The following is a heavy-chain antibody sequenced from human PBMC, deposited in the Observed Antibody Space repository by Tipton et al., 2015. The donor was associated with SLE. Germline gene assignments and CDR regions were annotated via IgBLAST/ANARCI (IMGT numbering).Heavy chain of an antibody. V-gene: IGHV3-23*01. J-gene: IGHJ2*01. Sequence: SLRLSCAASGFTFSSYGMTWVRQAPGKGLEWVSAISGIADSTYYADSVKGRFTISRDNSKNTVYLQMNSLRAEDTAVYYCVRGGNGDYEGWYFDLWGRGSLVTVSS. CDR1: GFTFSSYG. D-gene: IGHD4-17*01. CDR2: ISGIADST. CDR3: VRGGNGDYEGWYFDL.